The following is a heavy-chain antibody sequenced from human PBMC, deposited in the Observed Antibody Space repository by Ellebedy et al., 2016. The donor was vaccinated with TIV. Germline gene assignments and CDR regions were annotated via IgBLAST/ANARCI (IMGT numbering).Heavy chain of an antibody. CDR2: IGTGGDT. V-gene: IGHV3-23*01. CDR3: ARWPSGDAPLDY. D-gene: IGHD4-17*01. CDR1: GFTLSNNA. J-gene: IGHJ4*02. Sequence: GESLKISCAASGFTLSNNAMSWVRQAPGRGLEWVSTIGTGGDTYYADSVKGRFTISRDNSKNTLYLQMNSLRVEDTAVYYCARWPSGDAPLDYWGQGTLVTVSS.